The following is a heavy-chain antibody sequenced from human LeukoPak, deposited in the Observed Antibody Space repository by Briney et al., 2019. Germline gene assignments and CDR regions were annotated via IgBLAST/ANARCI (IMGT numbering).Heavy chain of an antibody. CDR1: GFTFSSYS. Sequence: GGSLRLSCAASGFTFSSYSMNWVRQAPGKGLEWVSYISSSSSTIYYADSVKGRFTISRDNSKNTLYLQMNSLRAEDTAVYYCAKVPGWSIAVAGGDAFDIWGQGTMVTVSS. CDR2: ISSSSSTI. CDR3: AKVPGWSIAVAGGDAFDI. J-gene: IGHJ3*02. D-gene: IGHD6-19*01. V-gene: IGHV3-48*01.